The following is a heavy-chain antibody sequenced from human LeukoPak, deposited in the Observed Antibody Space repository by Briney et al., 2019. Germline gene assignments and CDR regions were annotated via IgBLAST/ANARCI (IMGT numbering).Heavy chain of an antibody. CDR1: GFTFSNHW. CDR2: INSDGSST. D-gene: IGHD4-11*01. Sequence: QPGGSLRLSCAASGFTFSNHWMHWVCQAPGKGLVWVSRINSDGSSTTYADSVKGRFTISRDNAKNTLYLQMNSLRAEDTAFYYCARDDYKKNTFDIWGQGTMVTVSS. J-gene: IGHJ3*02. V-gene: IGHV3-74*01. CDR3: ARDDYKKNTFDI.